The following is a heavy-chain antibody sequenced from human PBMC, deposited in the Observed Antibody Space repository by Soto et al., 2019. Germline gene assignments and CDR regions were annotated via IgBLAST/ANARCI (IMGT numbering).Heavy chain of an antibody. Sequence: SGXTLVNPPQTLTLTCAFSGLSLSTSVMCVSWIRQPPGKALDWLALIDWDYDKYYSTSLKTSLTISKATSKNQVVLTMTNMYPVDTATYYCARIRLPDRRIDYWGQGNMVTGSS. CDR2: IDWDYDK. V-gene: IGHV2-70*01. D-gene: IGHD5-18*01. CDR1: GLSLSTSVMC. J-gene: IGHJ4*02. CDR3: ARIRLPDRRIDY.